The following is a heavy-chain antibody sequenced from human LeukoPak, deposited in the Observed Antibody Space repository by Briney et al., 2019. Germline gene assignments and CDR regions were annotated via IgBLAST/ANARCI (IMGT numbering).Heavy chain of an antibody. CDR3: ARDLISPYGSGSYYHRGTFDI. J-gene: IGHJ3*02. D-gene: IGHD3-10*01. V-gene: IGHV3-66*01. CDR2: IYSGGNT. CDR1: GFTVSSNY. Sequence: PGGSLRLPCAASGFTVSSNYMSWVRQAPGQGLEWVSVIYSGGNTYYADSVKGRFTISRDYSKNTLYLQMNSLRAEDTAVYYCARDLISPYGSGSYYHRGTFDIWGQGTMVTVSS.